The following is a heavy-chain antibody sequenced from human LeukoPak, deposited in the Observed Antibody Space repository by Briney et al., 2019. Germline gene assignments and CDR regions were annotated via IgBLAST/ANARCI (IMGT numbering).Heavy chain of an antibody. V-gene: IGHV3-48*04. CDR2: ISSSGNSR. D-gene: IGHD3-10*01. CDR3: AGYWGTGDLPVDP. J-gene: IGHJ5*02. CDR1: GFILSNYR. Sequence: GGSLRLSCAASGFILSNYRMNWVRQAPGKGLEWVSYISSSGNSREYADSVKGRFAISRDNARDSLHLQMNSLRVEDTAVYYCAGYWGTGDLPVDPWGQGTLVTVSS.